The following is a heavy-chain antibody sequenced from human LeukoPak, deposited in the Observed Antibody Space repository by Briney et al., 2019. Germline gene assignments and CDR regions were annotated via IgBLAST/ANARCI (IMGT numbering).Heavy chain of an antibody. CDR1: GGSISNYY. CDR3: ARVIYSSPYYFDY. J-gene: IGHJ4*02. V-gene: IGHV4-59*12. D-gene: IGHD1-26*01. Sequence: SETLSLTCTVSGGSISNYYWSWIRQPPGKGLEWIGYIYYSGSTNYSPSFKSRVTISVDTSKNQFSLNLTSVTAADTAVYYCARVIYSSPYYFDYWGQGTLVTLSS. CDR2: IYYSGST.